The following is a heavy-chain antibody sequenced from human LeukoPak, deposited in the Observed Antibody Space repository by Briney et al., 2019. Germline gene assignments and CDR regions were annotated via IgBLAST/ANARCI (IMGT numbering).Heavy chain of an antibody. J-gene: IGHJ6*02. CDR1: GGSIRSSYYY. V-gene: IGHV4-39*07. Sequence: SETLSLTCTVSGGSIRSSYYYWGWIRQPPGKGLEWIGSIYDSGSTYYNPSLKSRVTISVDTSKNQFSLKLSSVAAADTAVYYCARAGLGRFLEWLSPNYYYYYGMDVWGQGTTVTVSS. CDR2: IYDSGST. CDR3: ARAGLGRFLEWLSPNYYYYYGMDV. D-gene: IGHD3-3*01.